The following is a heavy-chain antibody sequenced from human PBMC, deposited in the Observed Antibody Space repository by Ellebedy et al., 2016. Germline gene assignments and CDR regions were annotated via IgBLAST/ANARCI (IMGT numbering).Heavy chain of an antibody. D-gene: IGHD3-10*01. Sequence: SVKVSCKASGGTFSSYAISWVRQAPGQGLEWMGGIIPILGIANYAQKFQGRVTITADKSTSTAYMELSSLRSEDTAVYYCARDLDAVRGERGFDPWGQGTLVTVSS. CDR1: GGTFSSYA. J-gene: IGHJ5*02. CDR3: ARDLDAVRGERGFDP. CDR2: IIPILGIA. V-gene: IGHV1-69*10.